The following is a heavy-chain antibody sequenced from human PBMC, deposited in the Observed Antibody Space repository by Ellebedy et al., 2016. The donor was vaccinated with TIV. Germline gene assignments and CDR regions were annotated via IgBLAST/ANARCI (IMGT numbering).Heavy chain of an antibody. V-gene: IGHV3-48*02. D-gene: IGHD3-22*01. CDR3: ARGYDSSGPSFDY. CDR1: EFTFSSYS. CDR2: ISFSSSPI. Sequence: PGGSLRLSCAASEFTFSSYSMNWVRQAPGKGLEWVSFISFSSSPIYYVDSVKGRFTISRDNAKNSLYLQMNSLRDEDTAVYYCARGYDSSGPSFDYWGQGTLVTVSS. J-gene: IGHJ4*02.